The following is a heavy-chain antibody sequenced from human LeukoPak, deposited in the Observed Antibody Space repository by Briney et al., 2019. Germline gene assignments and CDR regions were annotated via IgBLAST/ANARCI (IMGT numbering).Heavy chain of an antibody. CDR2: ISSSGSTI. V-gene: IGHV3-48*03. D-gene: IGHD3-22*01. CDR1: GFTFSSYE. CDR3: AKEWYYYDSSGYYRPFDY. J-gene: IGHJ4*02. Sequence: GGSLRLSCAASGFTFSSYEMNWVRQAPGKGLEWVSYISSSGSTIYYADSVKGRFTISRDNSKNTLYLQMNSLRAEDTAVYYCAKEWYYYDSSGYYRPFDYWGQGTLVTVSS.